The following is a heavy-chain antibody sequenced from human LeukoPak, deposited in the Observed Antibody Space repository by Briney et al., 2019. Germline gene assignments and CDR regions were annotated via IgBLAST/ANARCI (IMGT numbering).Heavy chain of an antibody. J-gene: IGHJ3*02. CDR1: GFTFSSYA. Sequence: GGPLRLSCAASGFTFSSYAMHWVRQAPGKGLEYVSAISSNGGSTYYANSVKGRFTISRDNSKNTLYLQMGSLRAEDMAVYYCARAVTDNAFDIWGQGTMVTVSS. CDR2: ISSNGGST. D-gene: IGHD1-14*01. CDR3: ARAVTDNAFDI. V-gene: IGHV3-64*01.